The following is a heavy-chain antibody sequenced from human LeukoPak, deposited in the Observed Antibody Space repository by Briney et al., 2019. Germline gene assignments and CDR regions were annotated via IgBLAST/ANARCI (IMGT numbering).Heavy chain of an antibody. CDR3: ARHGLGSSWFGFDY. Sequence: GESLKISCKGSGYSFTTYWIGWVRQMPGKGLEWVGIINPGDSDPRYRPSFQGQVTISADKSIGTAYLQWSSLKASDTAMYYCARHGLGSSWFGFDYWGRGTLVTVSS. CDR1: GYSFTTYW. V-gene: IGHV5-51*01. CDR2: INPGDSDP. D-gene: IGHD6-13*01. J-gene: IGHJ4*02.